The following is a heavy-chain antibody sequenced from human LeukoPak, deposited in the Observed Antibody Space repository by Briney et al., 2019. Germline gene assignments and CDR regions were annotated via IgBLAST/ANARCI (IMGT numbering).Heavy chain of an antibody. CDR2: IHSAGSP. D-gene: IGHD3-22*01. J-gene: IGHJ4*02. CDR3: TRDRVGRRISGAYYGD. CDR1: GFTFGDYA. Sequence: SGGSLRLSCTASGFTFGDYAMSWVRQAPGKGLEWVSVIHSAGSPSYADSVKGRFTISRDNSKNTLYLQMNSLTAEDTAVYHCTRDRVGRRISGAYYGDWGQGTLVTVSS. V-gene: IGHV3-53*01.